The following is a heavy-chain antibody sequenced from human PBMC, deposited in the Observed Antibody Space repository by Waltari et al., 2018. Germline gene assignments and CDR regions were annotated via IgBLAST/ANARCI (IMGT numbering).Heavy chain of an antibody. Sequence: EVQLLESGGGLVQPGGSLRLSCAASGFTFSSYALSWVRQAPGKGVEWVSAISGSGGSTYYADSVKGRFTISRDNSKNTLYLQMNSLRAEDTAVYYCVRGYCSSTSCYFPTNYYGMDFWGQGTTVTVSS. CDR2: ISGSGGST. CDR3: VRGYCSSTSCYFPTNYYGMDF. D-gene: IGHD2-2*01. V-gene: IGHV3-23*01. J-gene: IGHJ6*02. CDR1: GFTFSSYA.